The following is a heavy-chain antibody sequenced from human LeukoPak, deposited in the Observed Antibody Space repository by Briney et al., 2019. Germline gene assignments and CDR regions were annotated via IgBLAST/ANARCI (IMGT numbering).Heavy chain of an antibody. D-gene: IGHD2-21*02. CDR2: ISAYNGNT. J-gene: IGHJ4*02. CDR1: GYTFTSYG. CDR3: AQGVTALDPFHFDY. Sequence: ASVKVSCKASGYTFTSYGISWVRQAPGQGLEWMGWISAYNGNTNYAQKLQGRVTMTTDTSTSTAYMELRSLRSGDTAVYYCAQGVTALDPFHFDYWGQGTLVTVSS. V-gene: IGHV1-18*01.